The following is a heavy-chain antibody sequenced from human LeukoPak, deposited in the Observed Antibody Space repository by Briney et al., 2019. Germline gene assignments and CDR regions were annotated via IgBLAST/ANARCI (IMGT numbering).Heavy chain of an antibody. CDR1: GFTFSNYA. D-gene: IGHD1-26*01. CDR2: ISYDGSNK. V-gene: IGHV3-30-3*01. J-gene: IGHJ4*02. Sequence: GGSLRLSCAASGFTFSNYAMHWVRQAPGKGLEWVAVISYDGSNKYYADSVKGRFTISRDNSKNTLYLQMNSLRAEDTAVYYCARVPDSGSYARYFDYWGQGTLVTVSS. CDR3: ARVPDSGSYARYFDY.